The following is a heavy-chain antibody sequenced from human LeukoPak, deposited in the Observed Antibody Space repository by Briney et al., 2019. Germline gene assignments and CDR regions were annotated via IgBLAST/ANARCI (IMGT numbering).Heavy chain of an antibody. CDR3: AREKV. Sequence: SETLSLTCAVYGGSFSGYYWSWIRQPPGKGLEWIGEINHSGSTNYNLSLKSRVTISVDTSKNQFSLKLSSVTAADTAVYYCAREKVWGQGTLVTVSS. CDR1: GGSFSGYY. J-gene: IGHJ4*02. V-gene: IGHV4-34*01. CDR2: INHSGST.